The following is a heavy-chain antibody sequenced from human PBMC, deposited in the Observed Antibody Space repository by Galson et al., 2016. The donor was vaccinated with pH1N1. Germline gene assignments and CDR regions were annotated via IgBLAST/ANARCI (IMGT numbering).Heavy chain of an antibody. CDR2: ISNDGSGNER. D-gene: IGHD1-26*01. J-gene: IGHJ4*02. CDR3: ERSGSYHQIPGY. CDR1: GFTFSLYA. Sequence: SLRLSCAASGFTFSLYAMHWVRQAPGKGLEWVALISNDGSGNERYYTDSVQGRFTISRDSSRNTVCLQMHNQRAEDSAVYYCERSGSYHQIPGYWGQGTLVTVSS. V-gene: IGHV3-30*03.